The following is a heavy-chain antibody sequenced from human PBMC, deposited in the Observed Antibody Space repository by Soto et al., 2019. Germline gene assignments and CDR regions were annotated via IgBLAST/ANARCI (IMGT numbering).Heavy chain of an antibody. CDR3: ARDGKDYYGSGGLDY. J-gene: IGHJ4*02. CDR2: IWYDGSNK. CDR1: EFTFSSYG. D-gene: IGHD3-10*01. V-gene: IGHV3-33*01. Sequence: GGSLRLSCAASEFTFSSYGMYWVRQAPGKGLEWVAVIWYDGSNKYYADSVKGRFTISRDNSKNSLYLQMNSLRAEDTAVYYCARDGKDYYGSGGLDYWGQGTLVTVSS.